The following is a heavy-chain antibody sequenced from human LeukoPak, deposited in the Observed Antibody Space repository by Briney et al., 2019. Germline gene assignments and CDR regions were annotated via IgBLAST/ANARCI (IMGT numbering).Heavy chain of an antibody. CDR3: ARRPNGRGLDI. CDR2: IYYSGST. J-gene: IGHJ3*02. CDR1: GGSISSGGYY. V-gene: IGHV4-39*01. D-gene: IGHD2-8*01. Sequence: PSETLSLTCTVSGGSISSGGYYWAWIRQPPGEGLEWIGSIYYSGSTYYNPSLKGRVAISLAASKRQFSLRLTSVTAADTAVYYCARRPNGRGLDIWGQGTMVTVPS.